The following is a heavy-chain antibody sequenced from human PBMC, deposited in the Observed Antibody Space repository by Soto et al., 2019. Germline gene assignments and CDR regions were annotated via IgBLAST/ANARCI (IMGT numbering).Heavy chain of an antibody. D-gene: IGHD3-10*01. CDR3: TRLISAAQDY. V-gene: IGHV3-73*01. Sequence: EVLLVESGGGLVQPGGSLKLSCEASGFVFKDSSIHWVRQASGKGLEWVGRIRDRAYNYATAYAASVKGRFTISRDDSNNKGYLQMDSLKTEDTAIYYCTRLISAAQDYWGQGTLVTVSS. CDR1: GFVFKDSS. CDR2: IRDRAYNYAT. J-gene: IGHJ4*02.